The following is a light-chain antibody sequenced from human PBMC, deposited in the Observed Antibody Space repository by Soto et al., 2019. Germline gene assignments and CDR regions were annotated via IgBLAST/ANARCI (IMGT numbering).Light chain of an antibody. J-gene: IGLJ1*01. V-gene: IGLV2-14*01. Sequence: QSALTQPASVSGSPGQSITISCTGTSSDVGGYNYVSWYQQHPGKAPKLMIYEVSNRPSGVSNRYFGSKAGNTASLTISGLQAEYEAHYYCSTYTSSSTYVFGSGIKVTVL. CDR3: STYTSSSTYV. CDR1: SSDVGGYNY. CDR2: EVS.